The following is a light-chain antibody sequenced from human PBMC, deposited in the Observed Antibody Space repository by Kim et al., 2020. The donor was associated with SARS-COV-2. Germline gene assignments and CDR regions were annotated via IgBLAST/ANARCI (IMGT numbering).Light chain of an antibody. V-gene: IGKV1-5*03. CDR2: KAS. CDR1: QTISTW. Sequence: DIQMTQSPSTLSASVGDRVTITCRASQTISTWLAWYQQKPGKAPKFLIYKASILETGVPSRFGGSGSGTEFTLTISSLQPDDFATYYCQQYNSYPYTFGQGTRLEI. J-gene: IGKJ2*01. CDR3: QQYNSYPYT.